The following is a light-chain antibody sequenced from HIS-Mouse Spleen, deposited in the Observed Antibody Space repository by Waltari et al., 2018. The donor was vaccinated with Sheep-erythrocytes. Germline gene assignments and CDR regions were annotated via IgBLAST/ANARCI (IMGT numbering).Light chain of an antibody. V-gene: IGKV1-5*03. CDR1: QGISSW. CDR2: KAS. J-gene: IGKJ4*01. CDR3: QQYNSYPLT. Sequence: DIQMTQSPSTLFASVGDRVTITCRASQGISSWLAWYQQKPGKAPKLLNYKASSLESGVPSRFCGSGSGTEFTLTISSLQPDDFATYYCQQYNSYPLTFGGGTKVEIK.